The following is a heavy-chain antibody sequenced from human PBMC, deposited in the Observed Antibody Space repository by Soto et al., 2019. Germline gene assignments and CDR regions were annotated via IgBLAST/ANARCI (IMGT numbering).Heavy chain of an antibody. Sequence: QLQLQESGPGLVKPSETLSLTCTVSGASISSSTFYWVWIRQPPGKGLEWIGTVYYSGSAYYNPSLKTRLTISVDTSKNQFSLKLSSVTAADTALYYCVRHAPYRSGWANRNDYWGQGTLVTVSS. V-gene: IGHV4-39*01. CDR3: VRHAPYRSGWANRNDY. CDR1: GASISSSTFY. J-gene: IGHJ4*02. CDR2: VYYSGSA. D-gene: IGHD6-19*01.